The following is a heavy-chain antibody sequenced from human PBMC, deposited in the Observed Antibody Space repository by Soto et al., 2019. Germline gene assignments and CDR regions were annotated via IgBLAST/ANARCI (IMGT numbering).Heavy chain of an antibody. CDR3: AMVDNYVTPTPQDV. CDR2: INQSGCST. V-gene: IGHV1-46*01. CDR1: GYTFTSYY. Sequence: ASVKVSFTTSGYTFTSYYMPLVRQTTGQGLEWMGIINQSGCSTSYAQTIHGRVNMTRDTSTSTAYMDLGSLTSDDTVVYYCAMVDNYVTPTPQDVWGQGTTVTVSS. J-gene: IGHJ6*02. D-gene: IGHD3-16*01.